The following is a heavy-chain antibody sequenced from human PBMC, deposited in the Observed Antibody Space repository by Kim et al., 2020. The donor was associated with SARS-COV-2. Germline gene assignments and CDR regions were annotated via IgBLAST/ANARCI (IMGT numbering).Heavy chain of an antibody. D-gene: IGHD6-6*01. CDR3: ARDNYSSSSWLDY. CDR2: IYHSGST. Sequence: SETLSLTCAVSGGSISSSNWWSWVRQPPGKGLEWIGEIYHSGSTNYNPSLKSRFTISVDKSKNQFSLKLSSVTAADTAVYYCARDNYSSSSWLDYWGQGTLVTVSS. V-gene: IGHV4-4*02. J-gene: IGHJ4*02. CDR1: GGSISSSNW.